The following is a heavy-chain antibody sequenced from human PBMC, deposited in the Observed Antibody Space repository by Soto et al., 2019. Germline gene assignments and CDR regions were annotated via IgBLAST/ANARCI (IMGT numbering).Heavy chain of an antibody. V-gene: IGHV4-59*08. CDR2: IYYSGST. J-gene: IGHJ6*03. CDR1: GGSISSYY. D-gene: IGHD2-15*01. Sequence: SETLSLTCTVSGGSISSYYWSWIRQPPGKGLEWIGYIYYSGSTNYNPSLKSRVTISVDTSKNQFSLKLSSVTAADTAVYYCARPAPYCSGGSCYMDVWGKGTTVTVSS. CDR3: ARPAPYCSGGSCYMDV.